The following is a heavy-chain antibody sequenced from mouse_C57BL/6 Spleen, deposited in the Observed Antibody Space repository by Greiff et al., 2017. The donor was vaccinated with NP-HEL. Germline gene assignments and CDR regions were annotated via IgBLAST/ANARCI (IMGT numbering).Heavy chain of an antibody. D-gene: IGHD1-1*01. J-gene: IGHJ2*01. CDR2: IDPETGGT. CDR3: TREENYYGSPY. CDR1: GYTFTDYE. Sequence: QVQLKQSGAELVRPGASVTLSCKASGYTFTDYEMHWVKQTPVHGLEWIGAIDPETGGTAYNQKFKGKAILTADKSSSTAYMELRSLTSEDSAVYYCTREENYYGSPYWGQGTTLTVSS. V-gene: IGHV1-15*01.